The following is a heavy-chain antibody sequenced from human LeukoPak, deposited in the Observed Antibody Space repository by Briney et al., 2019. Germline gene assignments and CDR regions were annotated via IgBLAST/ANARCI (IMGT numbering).Heavy chain of an antibody. D-gene: IGHD6-13*01. Sequence: PGGSLRLSCAASGFTFSSYGMNWVRQALGKGLEWVSSISSSSSYIYYADSVKGRFTISRDNAKNSLYLQMNSLRAEDTAVYYCARDLAAAGPDAFDIWGQGTMVTVSS. V-gene: IGHV3-21*01. CDR1: GFTFSSYG. CDR3: ARDLAAAGPDAFDI. CDR2: ISSSSSYI. J-gene: IGHJ3*02.